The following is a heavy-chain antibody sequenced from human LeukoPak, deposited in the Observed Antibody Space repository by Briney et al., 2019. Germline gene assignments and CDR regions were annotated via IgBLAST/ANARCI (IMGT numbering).Heavy chain of an antibody. Sequence: GGSLRLSCAASGFTLSNYWMHWVRQAPGTGLVWVSRIRIDGDTSYADSVRGRFTISRDNSKNTLYLQMNSLRVEDTAVYYCARDAGVGDPFDYWGQGTLVTVSS. CDR3: ARDAGVGDPFDY. CDR2: IRIDGDT. V-gene: IGHV3-74*01. CDR1: GFTLSNYW. J-gene: IGHJ4*02. D-gene: IGHD4-17*01.